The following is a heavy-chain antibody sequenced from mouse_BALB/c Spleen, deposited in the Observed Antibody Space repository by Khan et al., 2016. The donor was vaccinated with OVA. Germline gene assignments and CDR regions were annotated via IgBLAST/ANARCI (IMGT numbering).Heavy chain of an antibody. CDR2: IWSDGST. Sequence: QVQLKQSGPGLVAPSQSLSITCTISGFSLTNYGVHWVRLPPGKGLEWLVVIWSDGSTTYNSALKSRLSISTDNTKSQVVLKMNSLQTDDTAMYYCARQPYYHYYVMDYWGQGTSVTASA. CDR3: ARQPYYHYYVMDY. J-gene: IGHJ4*01. CDR1: GFSLTNYG. V-gene: IGHV2-6-1*01. D-gene: IGHD2-10*01.